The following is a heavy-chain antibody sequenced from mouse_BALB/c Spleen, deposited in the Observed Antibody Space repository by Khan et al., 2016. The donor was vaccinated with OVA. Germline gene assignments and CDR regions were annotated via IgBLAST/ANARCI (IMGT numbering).Heavy chain of an antibody. Sequence: QVRLQQSGAELVKPGASVRLSCKASGYTFTSYYLYWVKQRPGQGLEWIGDINPSSGGTNFNEKFKSKATLTVDKSSSTAYIQLNSLTSEDSAVYDCTRSGYGSFAYWGQGTLVTVSA. CDR3: TRSGYGSFAY. CDR1: GYTFTSYY. D-gene: IGHD2-2*01. V-gene: IGHV1S81*02. J-gene: IGHJ3*01. CDR2: INPSSGGT.